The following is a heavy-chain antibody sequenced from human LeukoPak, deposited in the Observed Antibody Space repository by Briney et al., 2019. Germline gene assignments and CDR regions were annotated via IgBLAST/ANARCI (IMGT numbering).Heavy chain of an antibody. CDR2: IDYNGGST. V-gene: IGHV3-23*01. Sequence: GGSLRLSCAASGFTFSNYAMSWVRQAPGKGLEWVSTIDYNGGSTYYADSVKGRFTISRDNSKNTLYMQMNSLRAEDTGIYYCAKVQYSDYGSGRHHLDVWGQGTTVAVS. CDR3: AKVQYSDYGSGRHHLDV. CDR1: GFTFSNYA. D-gene: IGHD3-10*01. J-gene: IGHJ6*02.